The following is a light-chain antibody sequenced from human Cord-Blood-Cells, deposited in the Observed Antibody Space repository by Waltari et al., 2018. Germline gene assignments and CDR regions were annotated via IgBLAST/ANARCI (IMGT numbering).Light chain of an antibody. V-gene: IGLV1-47*01. CDR2: RNN. Sequence: QSVLTQPPSASGTPGQRVTISCSGSSSNIGSNYVYWYQQLPGTAPKLLIYRNNQPTSGVPDRFSGSKSGTSASLAISGLRSEDEADYYCAAWDDSLSGWVFGGGTKLTVL. CDR3: AAWDDSLSGWV. CDR1: SSNIGSNY. J-gene: IGLJ3*02.